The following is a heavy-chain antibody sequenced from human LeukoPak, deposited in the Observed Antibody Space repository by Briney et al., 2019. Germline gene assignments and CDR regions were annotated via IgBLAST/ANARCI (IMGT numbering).Heavy chain of an antibody. CDR1: GFTFSSYW. J-gene: IGHJ4*02. CDR3: AKSDSGYGNFDY. V-gene: IGHV3-7*03. Sequence: GGSLRLSCAASGFTFSSYWMSWVRQAPGKGLEWVANIKQDGSEKYYVDSVKGRFTISRDNSKNTLNLQMNSLRAEDTAVYYCAKSDSGYGNFDYWGQGTLVTVSS. CDR2: IKQDGSEK. D-gene: IGHD5-12*01.